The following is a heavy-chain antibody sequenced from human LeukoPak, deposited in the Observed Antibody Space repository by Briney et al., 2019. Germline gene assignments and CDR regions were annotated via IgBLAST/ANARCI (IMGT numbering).Heavy chain of an antibody. J-gene: IGHJ4*02. Sequence: ASVKVSCKASAYTFTGYYLHWVRQAPGQGLEWMGWINPNSGGTNYAQKFQGRVTMTRDTSISTAYLDLSSLRSDDTAVYYCARDGDYGTGSYYRGCIDSWGQGTPVTVSP. V-gene: IGHV1-2*02. CDR1: AYTFTGYY. CDR3: ARDGDYGTGSYYRGCIDS. CDR2: INPNSGGT. D-gene: IGHD3-10*01.